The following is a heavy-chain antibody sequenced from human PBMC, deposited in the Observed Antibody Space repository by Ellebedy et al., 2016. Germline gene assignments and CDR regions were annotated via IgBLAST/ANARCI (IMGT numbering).Heavy chain of an antibody. CDR1: GFIFSDYY. D-gene: IGHD2-8*01. Sequence: GGSLRLSCAASGFIFSDYYMNWIRQAPGKGLEWVSYISPISGYTNYVDSVKGRFTISRDNADHSLYLQMNSQRAEETAIYYCARAYVSLSGVSFNRADAMDVWGQGTTVTVSS. J-gene: IGHJ6*02. CDR3: ARAYVSLSGVSFNRADAMDV. V-gene: IGHV3-11*06. CDR2: ISPISGYT.